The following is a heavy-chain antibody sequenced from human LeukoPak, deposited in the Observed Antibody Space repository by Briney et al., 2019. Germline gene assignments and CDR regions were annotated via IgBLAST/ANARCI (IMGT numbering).Heavy chain of an antibody. V-gene: IGHV3-49*04. CDR1: GFTFGDYA. CDR2: IRSKAYGGTT. J-gene: IGHJ6*03. Sequence: GRSLRLSCTASGFTFGDYAMSWVRQAPGKGLEWVGFIRSKAYGGTTEYAASVKGRFTISRDDSKSIAYLQMNSLKTEDTAVYYCTRGYDFWSGYYTYYDYYMDVWGKGTTVTVSS. D-gene: IGHD3-3*01. CDR3: TRGYDFWSGYYTYYDYYMDV.